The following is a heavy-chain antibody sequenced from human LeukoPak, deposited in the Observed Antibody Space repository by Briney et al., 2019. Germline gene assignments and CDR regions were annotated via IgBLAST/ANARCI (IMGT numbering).Heavy chain of an antibody. CDR2: FDPEDGET. V-gene: IGHV1-24*01. CDR1: GYTLTELS. D-gene: IGHD1-26*01. CDR3: ATDAPYSNWYFDL. J-gene: IGHJ2*01. Sequence: ASVKVSCKVSGYTLTELSMHWVRQAPGKGLEWMGGFDPEDGETIYAQKFQGRVTLTEDTSTDTAYMELSSLRSEDTAVYYCATDAPYSNWYFDLWGRGTLVTVSS.